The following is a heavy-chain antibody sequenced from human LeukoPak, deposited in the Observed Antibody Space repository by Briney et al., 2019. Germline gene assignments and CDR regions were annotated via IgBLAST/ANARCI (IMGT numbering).Heavy chain of an antibody. CDR2: IYTSGST. Sequence: SETLSLTCTVSGGSISSGSYYWSWIRQPAGKGLEWIGRIYTSGSTNYNPSLKSRVTISVDTSKNQFSLKLSSVTAADTAVYYCARASGGYFDYWGQGTLVTVSS. CDR3: ARASGGYFDY. CDR1: GGSISSGSYY. D-gene: IGHD3-10*01. V-gene: IGHV4-61*02. J-gene: IGHJ4*02.